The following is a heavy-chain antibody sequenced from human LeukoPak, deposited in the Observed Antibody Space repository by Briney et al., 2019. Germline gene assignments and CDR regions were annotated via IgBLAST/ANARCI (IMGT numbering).Heavy chain of an antibody. J-gene: IGHJ4*02. CDR3: ARGKVADSKLIDF. V-gene: IGHV3-74*01. D-gene: IGHD6-19*01. CDR1: AFTFSIYW. Sequence: PGGSLRLSCAGSAFTFSIYWMHWVRQAPGKGLVWVSRISTDGSSTSYADSVKGRFTFPRDNAKNALYLDMSSLIVEDTALYFSARGKVADSKLIDFWGREPWSPSPQ. CDR2: ISTDGSST.